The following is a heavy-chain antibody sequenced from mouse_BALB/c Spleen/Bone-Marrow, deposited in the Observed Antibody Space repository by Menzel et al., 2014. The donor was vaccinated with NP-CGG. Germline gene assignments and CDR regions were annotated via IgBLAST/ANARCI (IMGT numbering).Heavy chain of an antibody. CDR1: GFTFSNYG. CDR2: ISGGGSYT. CDR3: ARHGRDDQTEVSFDY. D-gene: IGHD2-3*01. Sequence: EVQRVESGGGLVKPGGSLKLSCAASGFTFSNYGMSWIRQTPEKRLQWVAIISGGGSYTFYPDIVKRRFAVSRDNAKNNLCLQMSKLKSEDTAFYYCARHGRDDQTEVSFDYWGQGTLVTVSA. J-gene: IGHJ3*01. V-gene: IGHV5-9-2*01.